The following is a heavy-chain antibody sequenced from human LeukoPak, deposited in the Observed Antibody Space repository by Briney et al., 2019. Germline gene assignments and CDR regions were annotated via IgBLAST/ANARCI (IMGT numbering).Heavy chain of an antibody. D-gene: IGHD1-26*01. Sequence: PGGSLRLSCAASGFTFSSYDMHWVRQATGKGLEWVSAIGTAGDTYYPGSVKGRFTISRENAKNSLYLQMNSLRAEDTALYYCAKKVVVGATSPYSDFQDWGQGTLVTVSS. V-gene: IGHV3-13*01. CDR3: AKKVVVGATSPYSDFQD. CDR2: IGTAGDT. CDR1: GFTFSSYD. J-gene: IGHJ1*01.